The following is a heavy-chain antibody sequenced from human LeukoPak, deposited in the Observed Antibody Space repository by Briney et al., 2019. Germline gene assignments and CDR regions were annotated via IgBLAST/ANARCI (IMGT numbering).Heavy chain of an antibody. CDR2: ISSSSSTI. CDR3: ARASREHYDFWSGYWWVY. J-gene: IGHJ4*02. D-gene: IGHD3-3*01. Sequence: GGSLRLSCAASGFTFSSYSMDWVRQAPGKGLEWVSYISSSSSTIYYADSVKGRFTISRDNAKNSLYLQMNSLRAEDTAVYYCARASREHYDFWSGYWWVYWGQGTLVTVSS. CDR1: GFTFSSYS. V-gene: IGHV3-48*01.